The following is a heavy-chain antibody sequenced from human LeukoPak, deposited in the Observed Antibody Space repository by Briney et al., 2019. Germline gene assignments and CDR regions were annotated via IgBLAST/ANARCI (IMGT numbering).Heavy chain of an antibody. CDR2: IYTSGST. J-gene: IGHJ4*02. CDR1: GGSISSYY. D-gene: IGHD4-17*01. V-gene: IGHV4-4*07. CDR3: AKDRPLMTTVTPYYFDY. Sequence: SETLSLTCTVSGGSISSYYWSWIRQPAGKGLEWIGRIYTSGSTNYNPSLKSRVTMSVDTSKNQFSLKLSSVTAADTAVYYCAKDRPLMTTVTPYYFDYWGQGTLVTVSS.